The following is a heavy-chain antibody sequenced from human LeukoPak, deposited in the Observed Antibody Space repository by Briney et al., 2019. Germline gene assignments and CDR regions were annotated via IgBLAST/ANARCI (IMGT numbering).Heavy chain of an antibody. D-gene: IGHD1-1*01. J-gene: IGHJ3*02. Sequence: GGSLRLSCAASGFTFSSYRMEWVRQAPGKGLEWVSHISGSWSTIFYADSVKGRFTISRDNAKNSLYLQMNSLRAEDTAVYYCARVLLERPGIDSFDIWGQGTTVTVSS. CDR1: GFTFSSYR. CDR2: ISGSWSTI. CDR3: ARVLLERPGIDSFDI. V-gene: IGHV3-48*01.